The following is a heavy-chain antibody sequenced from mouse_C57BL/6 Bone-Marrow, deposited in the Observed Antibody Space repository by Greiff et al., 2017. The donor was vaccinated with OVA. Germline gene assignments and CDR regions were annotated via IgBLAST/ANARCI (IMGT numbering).Heavy chain of an antibody. D-gene: IGHD1-1*01. J-gene: IGHJ4*01. V-gene: IGHV10-1*01. CDR3: VSPHYGSSYGYAMDY. CDR2: IRRKSNNYAT. CDR1: GFSFNTYA. Sequence: EVQLVESGGGLVQPKGSLKLSCAASGFSFNTYAMNWVRQAPGKGLEWVARIRRKSNNYATYYADSVKDRFTISRADSESMLYLQMNNMKTEDTASYYCVSPHYGSSYGYAMDYWGQGTSVTVSS.